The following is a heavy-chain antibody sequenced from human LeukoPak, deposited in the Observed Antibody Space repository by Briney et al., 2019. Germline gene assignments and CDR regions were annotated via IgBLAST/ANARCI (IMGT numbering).Heavy chain of an antibody. J-gene: IGHJ4*02. CDR3: AIWTSGNF. V-gene: IGHV3-7*01. CDR2: LDPSGSQK. D-gene: IGHD1-1*01. CDR1: GFTFNGAW. Sequence: FTSSASGFTFNGAWLNWVRQAPGKGLERVANLDPSGSQKRYVDSVKGRFTISKDNPGTSLYLEMNSLRAEDTAIYYCAIWTSGNFWGQGTLVTVSS.